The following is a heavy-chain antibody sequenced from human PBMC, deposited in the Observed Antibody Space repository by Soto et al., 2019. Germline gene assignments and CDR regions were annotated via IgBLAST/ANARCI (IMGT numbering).Heavy chain of an antibody. Sequence: GGSLRLSCAASGFSFSTYAMTWVRQAPGKGLEWVSSLTDTGADTFYADSVQGRFTISRDNSKNTLYLQMNSLRTEDTAVYYCARALDFWSAYFDYWGQGSLVTVSS. CDR2: LTDTGADT. V-gene: IGHV3-23*01. J-gene: IGHJ4*02. D-gene: IGHD3-3*01. CDR3: ARALDFWSAYFDY. CDR1: GFSFSTYA.